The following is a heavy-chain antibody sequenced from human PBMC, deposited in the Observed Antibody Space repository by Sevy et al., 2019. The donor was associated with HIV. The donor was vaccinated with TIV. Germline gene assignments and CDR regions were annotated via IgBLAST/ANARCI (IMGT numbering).Heavy chain of an antibody. CDR3: ARGRQAYVVVVPSTVPFDY. J-gene: IGHJ4*02. CDR2: INHTGSL. CDR1: GGSFSGYF. Sequence: SETLSLTCAVSGGSFSGYFWNWIRQSPGKGLEWIGEINHTGSLKYNPSLKSRFTISGDASKSELSLHLRSVTAADKAVYYCARGRQAYVVVVPSTVPFDYWGRGTLVTVSS. V-gene: IGHV4-34*01. D-gene: IGHD2-2*01.